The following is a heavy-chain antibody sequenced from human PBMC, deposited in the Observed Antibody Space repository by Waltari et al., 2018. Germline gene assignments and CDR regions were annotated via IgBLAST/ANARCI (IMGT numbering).Heavy chain of an antibody. J-gene: IGHJ4*02. CDR3: ASRYSSSWYYFDY. V-gene: IGHV4-39*01. Sequence: QLQLQESGPGLVKPSETLSLTCTVSGGSISSSSYYWGWIRQPPGKGLELIGSIYYSGRTYYTPSLKSRVTISVDTSKNQFSLKLSSVTAADTAVYYCASRYSSSWYYFDYWGQGTLVTVSS. CDR2: IYYSGRT. CDR1: GGSISSSSYY. D-gene: IGHD6-13*01.